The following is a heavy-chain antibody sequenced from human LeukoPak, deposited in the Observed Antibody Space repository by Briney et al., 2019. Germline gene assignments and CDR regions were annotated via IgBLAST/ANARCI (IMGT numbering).Heavy chain of an antibody. D-gene: IGHD7-27*01. CDR3: ARDGTGDDAFDI. Sequence: SETLSLTCTVSGGFISSSSYYWGWIRQPPGKGLEWIGSIYYSGSTYYNPSLKSRVTISVDTSKNQFSLKLSSVTAADTAVYYCARDGTGDDAFDIWGQGTMVTVSS. J-gene: IGHJ3*02. CDR2: IYYSGST. V-gene: IGHV4-39*07. CDR1: GGFISSSSYY.